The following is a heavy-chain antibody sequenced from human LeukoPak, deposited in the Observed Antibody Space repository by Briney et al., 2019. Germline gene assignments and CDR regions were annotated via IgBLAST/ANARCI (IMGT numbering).Heavy chain of an antibody. CDR3: ARGAWAGYDSSGYNDRPYFDY. Sequence: PSETLSLTCTVSGGSISSSSYYWGWIRQPPGKGLEWIGYIYYSGSTNYNPSLKSRVTISVDTSKNQFSLKLSSVTAADTAVYYCARGAWAGYDSSGYNDRPYFDYWGQGTLVTVSS. D-gene: IGHD3-22*01. CDR1: GGSISSSSYY. V-gene: IGHV4-61*05. J-gene: IGHJ4*02. CDR2: IYYSGST.